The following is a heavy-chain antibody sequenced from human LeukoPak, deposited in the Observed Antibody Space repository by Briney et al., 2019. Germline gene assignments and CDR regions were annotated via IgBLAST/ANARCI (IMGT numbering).Heavy chain of an antibody. V-gene: IGHV3-21*01. CDR2: ISSSSSYI. CDR1: GFTFSSYS. D-gene: IGHD3-10*01. CDR3: ARDGGRMYYYGSGSYYNPVDY. Sequence: GGSLRLSCAASGFTFSSYSMNWVRQAPGKGLEWVSSISSSSSYIYYGDSVKGRFTISRDNAKNSLYLQMNSLRAEDTAVYYCARDGGRMYYYGSGSYYNPVDYWGQGTLVTVSS. J-gene: IGHJ4*02.